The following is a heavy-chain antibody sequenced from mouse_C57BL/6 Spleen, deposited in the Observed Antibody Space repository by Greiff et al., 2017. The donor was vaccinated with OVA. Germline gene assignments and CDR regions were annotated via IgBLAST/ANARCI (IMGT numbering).Heavy chain of an antibody. CDR1: GFSLTSYG. D-gene: IGHD1-1*01. V-gene: IGHV2-6-1*01. CDR3: ARHGRYYGSSYGAMDY. CDR2: IWSDGST. Sequence: QVQLKESGPGLVAPSQSLSITCTVSGFSLTSYGVHWVRQPPGKGLEWLVVIWSDGSTTYNSALKSRLSISKDNSKSQVFLKMNSLQTDDTAMYYCARHGRYYGSSYGAMDYWGQGTSVTVSS. J-gene: IGHJ4*01.